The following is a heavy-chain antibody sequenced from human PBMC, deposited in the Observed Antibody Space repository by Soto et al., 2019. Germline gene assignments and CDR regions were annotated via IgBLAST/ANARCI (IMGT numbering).Heavy chain of an antibody. Sequence: QITLKESGPTLVKPTQTLTLTCTLSGFSLSTSGVGVGWIRQPPGKALEWLALLYWDDDKRYSPSLKSRLTITKDTSNTQVVLTMTNMHPVDPATYYCAPKGLTSVTTGSFDVWGQGTMVTVSS. CDR3: APKGLTSVTTGSFDV. CDR2: LYWDDDK. V-gene: IGHV2-5*02. D-gene: IGHD4-17*01. CDR1: GFSLSTSGVG. J-gene: IGHJ3*01.